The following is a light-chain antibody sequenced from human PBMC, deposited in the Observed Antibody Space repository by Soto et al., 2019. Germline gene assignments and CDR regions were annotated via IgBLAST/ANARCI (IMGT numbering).Light chain of an antibody. Sequence: DIQMTQSPSTLSAFVGDRVTITCRASQSVSSSLGWYQQKPWKAPKLLIYDCSTLESGVPSRFSGSGYGTEYTLTINSLQPSDFATYDCQHYESSSPYAFGQGTRLEIK. J-gene: IGKJ2*01. CDR1: QSVSSS. CDR3: QHYESSSPYA. V-gene: IGKV1-5*01. CDR2: DCS.